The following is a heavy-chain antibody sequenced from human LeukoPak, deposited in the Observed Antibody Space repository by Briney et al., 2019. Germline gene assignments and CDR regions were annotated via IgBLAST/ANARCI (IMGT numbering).Heavy chain of an antibody. V-gene: IGHV3-7*01. CDR1: DFPFSTYW. J-gene: IGHJ4*02. D-gene: IGHD5-24*01. Sequence: GGSLRLSCAASDFPFSTYWMTWVRQAPGKGLERVANIKKDGGETYYMESVKGRFTISRDNARNSLYLQMNSLTVEDTAVYYCARDMGWQQFDQWGQGTLVTVSS. CDR3: ARDMGWQQFDQ. CDR2: IKKDGGET.